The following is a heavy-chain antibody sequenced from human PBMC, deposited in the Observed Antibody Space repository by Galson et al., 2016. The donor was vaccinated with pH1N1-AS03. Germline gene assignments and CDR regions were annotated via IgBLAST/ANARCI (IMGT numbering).Heavy chain of an antibody. CDR3: ARRVYGDYVNWFDP. D-gene: IGHD4-17*01. V-gene: IGHV4-59*05. CDR1: GGSITIIY. Sequence: SETLSLTCTVSGGSITIIYWIWIRQPPGKGLEWIGSIYYSGSTYYNPSLKSRVTISVDTSKNQFSLKLSSVTAADTAVYYCARRVYGDYVNWFDPWGQGTLVTVSS. J-gene: IGHJ5*02. CDR2: IYYSGST.